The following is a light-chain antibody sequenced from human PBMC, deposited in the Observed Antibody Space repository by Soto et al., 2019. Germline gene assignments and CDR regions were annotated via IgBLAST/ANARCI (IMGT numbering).Light chain of an antibody. V-gene: IGLV2-23*01. CDR2: EGS. Sequence: QSALTQPASVSGSPGQSITISCIGTSSDVGGYNYVSWYQQYPGKAPKVIICEGSKRPSGVSNRFSASKSGNTASLTISGLQAEDEADYYCCSYAGSTTLYVFGTGTKVTVL. J-gene: IGLJ1*01. CDR3: CSYAGSTTLYV. CDR1: SSDVGGYNY.